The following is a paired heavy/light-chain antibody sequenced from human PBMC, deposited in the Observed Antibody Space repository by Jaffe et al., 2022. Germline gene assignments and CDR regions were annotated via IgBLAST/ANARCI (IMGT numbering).Light chain of an antibody. CDR2: WAS. CDR3: QQYYSIPLT. CDR1: QSVLYSSNNKNY. J-gene: IGKJ4*01. V-gene: IGKV4-1*01. Sequence: DIVMTQSPDSLAVSLGERATINCKSSQSVLYSSNNKNYFAWYQQKPGQPPKLLIYWASIRESGVPDRFSGSGSGTDFTLTISSLQAEDVAIYYCQQYYSIPLTFGGGTKVEIK.
Heavy chain of an antibody. V-gene: IGHV4-39*02. J-gene: IGHJ4*02. CDR3: AREGNHDNGDGGGYYFDF. CDR2: IYYRGNT. CDR1: GGSITSSGYY. D-gene: IGHD4-17*01. Sequence: QLQLQESGPGLVKPSETLSLTCTVSGGSITSSGYYWGWIRQPPGKGLEWIGTIYYRGNTYYNPSLKSRVTISVDTSKNQFSLKLTSVTAADSAVYYCAREGNHDNGDGGGYYFDFWGQGTLVSVSS.